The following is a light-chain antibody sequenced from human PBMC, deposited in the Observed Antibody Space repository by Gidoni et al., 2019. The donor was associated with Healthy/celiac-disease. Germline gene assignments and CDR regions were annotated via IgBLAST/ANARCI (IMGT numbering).Light chain of an antibody. Sequence: QFPLTQPPSVSGSPGPSITISCTGTSRDVCSYNLVSWYQQQPGKAPKLMIYEVSKRPSGVSNRFSGSKSGNTAALTISGIQDEDEADYYCCSDAGSYVFGTGTKVTVL. CDR2: EVS. J-gene: IGLJ1*01. V-gene: IGLV2-23*02. CDR1: SRDVCSYNL. CDR3: CSDAGSYV.